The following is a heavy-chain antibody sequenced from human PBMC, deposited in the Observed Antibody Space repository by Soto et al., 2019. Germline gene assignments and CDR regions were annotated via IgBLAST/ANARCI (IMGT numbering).Heavy chain of an antibody. D-gene: IGHD1-1*01. CDR1: NDSLSSHF. CDR3: ARDRRQLERRSYFDY. J-gene: IGHJ4*02. Sequence: ASVKVSCKASNDSLSSHFIHWVRQAPGEGLEWMGWINPNSGGTSYAQKFQGRVTMTRDTSISTAYMELSRLRSDDTAAYYCARDRRQLERRSYFDYWGQGTLVTVSS. V-gene: IGHV1-2*02. CDR2: INPNSGGT.